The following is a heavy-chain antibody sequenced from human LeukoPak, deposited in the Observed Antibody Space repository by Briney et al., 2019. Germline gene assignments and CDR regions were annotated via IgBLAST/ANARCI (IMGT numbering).Heavy chain of an antibody. CDR2: IIPILGIA. Sequence: ASVKVSCKASAGTFSCYAISLGRQAPGPGLEWMGRIIPILGIANYAQKFQGRVTITADKSTSTAYMELSSLRSEDTAVYYCAREGSRAFDIWGQGTMVTVSS. J-gene: IGHJ3*02. D-gene: IGHD1-26*01. V-gene: IGHV1-69*04. CDR3: AREGSRAFDI. CDR1: AGTFSCYA.